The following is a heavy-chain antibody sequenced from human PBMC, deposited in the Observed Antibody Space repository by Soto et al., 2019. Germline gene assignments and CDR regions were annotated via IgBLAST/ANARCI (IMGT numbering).Heavy chain of an antibody. V-gene: IGHV3-23*01. CDR2: ISGSGGST. D-gene: IGHD3-3*01. Sequence: EVQLLESGGGLVQPGGSLRLSCAASGFTFSSYAMSWVRQAPGKGLEWVSAISGSGGSTYYADSVKGRFTISRDNSKNTLYLQMNSPRAEDTAVYYCAKPLPTYYDFWSGSYYFDYWGQGTLVTVSS. J-gene: IGHJ4*02. CDR3: AKPLPTYYDFWSGSYYFDY. CDR1: GFTFSSYA.